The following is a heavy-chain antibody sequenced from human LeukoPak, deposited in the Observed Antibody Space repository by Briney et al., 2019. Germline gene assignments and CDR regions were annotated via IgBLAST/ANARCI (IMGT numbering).Heavy chain of an antibody. CDR2: INHSGST. CDR1: GGSISSSSYY. J-gene: IGHJ4*02. Sequence: PSETLSLTCTVSGGSISSSSYYWSWIRQPPGKGLEWIGEINHSGSTNYNPSLKSRVTISVDTSKNQFSLKLSSVTAADTAVYYCARAPPLLKSKLGTQTLPDYWGQGTLVTVSS. CDR3: ARAPPLLKSKLGTQTLPDY. D-gene: IGHD7-27*01. V-gene: IGHV4-39*07.